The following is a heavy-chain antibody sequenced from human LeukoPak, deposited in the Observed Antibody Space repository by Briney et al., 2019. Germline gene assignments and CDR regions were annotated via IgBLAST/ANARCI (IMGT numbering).Heavy chain of an antibody. CDR2: IYYSGST. CDR1: GGSISNYY. CDR3: ARHRASLFDR. J-gene: IGHJ5*02. Sequence: SETLSLTCTVSGGSISNYYWTWIWQPPGKGLEWIGYIYYSGSTNYHPSLKSRVTISVDTSNNQSSLKLSSLTAAHTAVYYCARHRASLFDRWGQGTLVTVSS. V-gene: IGHV4-59*08.